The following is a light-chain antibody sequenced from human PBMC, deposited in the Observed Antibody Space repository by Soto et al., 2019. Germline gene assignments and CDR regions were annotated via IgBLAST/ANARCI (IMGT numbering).Light chain of an antibody. CDR3: QQRSNWPPSWT. J-gene: IGKJ2*01. Sequence: EIVLTQSPATLSLSPGERATLSCRASQSVSSYLAWYQQKPGQAPRLLIYDASNRATGIPARFSGSGSGTDFTLTISSLEPEDFAVYYCQQRSNWPPSWTLGQGTKLEIK. V-gene: IGKV3-11*01. CDR2: DAS. CDR1: QSVSSY.